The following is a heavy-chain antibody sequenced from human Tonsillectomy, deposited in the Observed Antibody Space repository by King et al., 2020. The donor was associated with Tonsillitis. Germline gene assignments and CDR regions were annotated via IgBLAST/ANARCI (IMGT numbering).Heavy chain of an antibody. CDR3: TRYSSSSVFDY. Sequence: QLVQSGGGLVQPGRSLRLSCTASGFTFGDYAMSWFRQAPGKGLEWVGFIRSKAYGGTTEYAASVKGRFTISSDDSKSIPYLQMNSLKTEETAVYYCTRYSSSSVFDYWGQGTLVTVSS. CDR2: IRSKAYGGTT. CDR1: GFTFGDYA. J-gene: IGHJ4*02. V-gene: IGHV3-49*03. D-gene: IGHD6-6*01.